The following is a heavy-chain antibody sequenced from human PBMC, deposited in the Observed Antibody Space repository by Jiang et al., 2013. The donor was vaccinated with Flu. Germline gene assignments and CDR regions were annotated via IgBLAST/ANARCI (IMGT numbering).Heavy chain of an antibody. CDR3: AGAPSRKFVSSPWLSPFDH. J-gene: IGHJ4*02. CDR2: VYYNGNT. Sequence: GPGLVKPSGRPCPSPALSLVPPSSSGSFYGGWVRQSPGKGLEWIGSVYYNGNTYYNPSLQSRVTISADMSKNQFSLKLTSVTAADTAVYYCAGAPSRKFVSSPWLSPFDHWAQGILVTVSS. V-gene: IGHV4-39*07. CDR1: VPPSSSGSFY. D-gene: IGHD3-22*01.